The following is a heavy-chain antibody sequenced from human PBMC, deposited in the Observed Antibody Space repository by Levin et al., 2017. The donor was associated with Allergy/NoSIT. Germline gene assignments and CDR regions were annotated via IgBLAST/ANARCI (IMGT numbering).Heavy chain of an antibody. CDR3: ARANYGDPPRYDY. J-gene: IGHJ4*02. D-gene: IGHD4-17*01. CDR1: GFTFSTYT. CDR2: ISSSGNYI. V-gene: IGHV3-21*03. Sequence: PGGSLRLSCAASGFTFSTYTMNWVRQAPGKGLEWVSSISSSGNYIYYADSMKGRFTISRDNAKNSLFLQMNSLRAADTAVYYCARANYGDPPRYDYWGQGSLVTVSS.